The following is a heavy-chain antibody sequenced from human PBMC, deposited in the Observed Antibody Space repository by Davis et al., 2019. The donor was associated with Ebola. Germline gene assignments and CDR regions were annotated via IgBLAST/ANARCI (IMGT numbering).Heavy chain of an antibody. CDR1: GFTVSSNY. CDR3: ARDLPQGVSDY. D-gene: IGHD6-13*01. CDR2: INWNGGST. J-gene: IGHJ4*02. V-gene: IGHV3-20*01. Sequence: GESLKISCAASGFTVSSNYMSWVRQAPGKGLEWVSGINWNGGSTGYADSVKGRFTISRDNAKNSLYLQMNSLRAEDTALYHCARDLPQGVSDYWGQGTLVTVSS.